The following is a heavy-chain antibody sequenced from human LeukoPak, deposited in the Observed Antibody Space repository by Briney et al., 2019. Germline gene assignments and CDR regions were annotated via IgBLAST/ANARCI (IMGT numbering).Heavy chain of an antibody. CDR2: IYHSGST. V-gene: IGHV4-38-2*02. J-gene: IGHJ4*02. CDR3: ARDGEGYCSSTSCYGGGDY. D-gene: IGHD2-2*01. CDR1: GYSISSGYY. Sequence: PSETLSLTCTVSGYSISSGYYWGWIRQPPGKGLEWIGSIYHSGSTYYNPSLKSRVTISVDTSKNQFSLKLSSVTAADTAVYYCARDGEGYCSSTSCYGGGDYWGQGTLVIVSS.